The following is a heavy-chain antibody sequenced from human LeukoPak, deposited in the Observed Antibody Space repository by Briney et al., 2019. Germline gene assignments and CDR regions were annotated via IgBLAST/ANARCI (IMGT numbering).Heavy chain of an antibody. CDR2: MNPNSGNT. CDR3: ARGDYDFWSGYWSCYYYYMDV. Sequence: ASVKVSCKASGYTFTSYDINWVRQATGQGLEWMGWMNPNSGNTGYAQKFQGRVTITRNTSISTAYMELSSLRSEDTAVYYCARGDYDFWSGYWSCYYYYMDVWGKGTTVTVSS. J-gene: IGHJ6*03. CDR1: GYTFTSYD. D-gene: IGHD3-3*01. V-gene: IGHV1-8*03.